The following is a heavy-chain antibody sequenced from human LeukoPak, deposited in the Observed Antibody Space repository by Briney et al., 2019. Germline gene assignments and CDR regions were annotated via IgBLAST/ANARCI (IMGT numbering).Heavy chain of an antibody. D-gene: IGHD6-13*01. CDR3: ARGVGGSTWYFDY. CDR1: GGSISSYY. Sequence: SETLSLTCTVSGGSISSYYWSWIRQPPGKGLEGIGYIYYSGSTNYNPSLKSRVTISVATSNTQFSLRLTSVTAADTAVYYCARGVGGSTWYFDYWGQGTLVTVSS. CDR2: IYYSGST. J-gene: IGHJ4*02. V-gene: IGHV4-59*08.